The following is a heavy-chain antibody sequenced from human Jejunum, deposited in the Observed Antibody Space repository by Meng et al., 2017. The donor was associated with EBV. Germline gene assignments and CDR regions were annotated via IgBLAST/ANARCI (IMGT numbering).Heavy chain of an antibody. CDR2: INTNTGKP. V-gene: IGHV7-4-1*02. Sequence: VQLVQSGSEVKKPGAAAKVSCKASGYIFASDAINWVRQTPGHGLEWMGWINTNTGKPMYVQGFTGRFVFSLDNSVNTAYLQINSLQTDDTAVYYCARGSNWFDRWGQGTLVTVSS. CDR3: ARGSNWFDR. J-gene: IGHJ5*02. CDR1: GYIFASDA.